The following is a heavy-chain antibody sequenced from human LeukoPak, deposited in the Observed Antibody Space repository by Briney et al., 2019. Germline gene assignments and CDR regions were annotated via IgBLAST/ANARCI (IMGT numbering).Heavy chain of an antibody. CDR1: GFTFSSYA. Sequence: PGGSLRLSCAASGFTFSSYAMHWVRQAPGKGLEYVSAISSNGGSTYYANSVKGRFTISRDNSKNTLYLQMGSLRSEDTAVYYCATPAELVVVNAFDYWGQGTLVTVSS. D-gene: IGHD3-22*01. CDR3: ATPAELVVVNAFDY. V-gene: IGHV3-64*01. CDR2: ISSNGGST. J-gene: IGHJ4*02.